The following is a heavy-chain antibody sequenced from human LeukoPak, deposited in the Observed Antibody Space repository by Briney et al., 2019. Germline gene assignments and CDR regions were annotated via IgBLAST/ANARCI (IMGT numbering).Heavy chain of an antibody. CDR1: GYTFTGYH. D-gene: IGHD3-16*02. CDR3: ARSQRLGELSLSY. Sequence: ASVKVSCKASGYTFTGYHMHWVRQAPGQGLEWMGWINPNSGGTNYAQKFQGRVTMTRDTSISTAYMELSRLRSDDTAVYYCARSQRLGELSLSYWGQGTLVTVSS. J-gene: IGHJ4*02. V-gene: IGHV1-2*02. CDR2: INPNSGGT.